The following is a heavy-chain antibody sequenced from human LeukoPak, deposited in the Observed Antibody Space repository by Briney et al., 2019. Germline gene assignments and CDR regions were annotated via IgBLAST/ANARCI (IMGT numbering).Heavy chain of an antibody. Sequence: TGSTFYNPSLKSRVTMSVDTSKHQFSLKLSSVTAADTAVYYCARAPGRGVVPAAIRSYYYYMDVWGKGATVTVSS. CDR2: TGST. J-gene: IGHJ6*03. D-gene: IGHD2-2*02. CDR3: ARAPGRGVVPAAIRSYYYYMDV. V-gene: IGHV4-28*01.